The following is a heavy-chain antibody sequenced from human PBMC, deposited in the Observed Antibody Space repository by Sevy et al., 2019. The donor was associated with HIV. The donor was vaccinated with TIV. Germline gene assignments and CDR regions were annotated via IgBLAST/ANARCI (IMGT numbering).Heavy chain of an antibody. D-gene: IGHD2-2*01. J-gene: IGHJ6*03. V-gene: IGHV1-2*04. CDR1: GYTFTGYY. Sequence: ASVKVSCKASGYTFTGYYMHWVRQAPGQGLEWMGWINPNSGGTNYAQKFQGWVTMTRDTSIGTAYMELSRLRSDDTAVYYCARGNVVVPAAYVYYYYMDVWGKGTTVTVSS. CDR2: INPNSGGT. CDR3: ARGNVVVPAAYVYYYYMDV.